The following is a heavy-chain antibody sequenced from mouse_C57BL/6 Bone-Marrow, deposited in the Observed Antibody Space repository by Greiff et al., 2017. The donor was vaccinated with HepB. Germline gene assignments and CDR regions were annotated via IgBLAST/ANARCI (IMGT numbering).Heavy chain of an antibody. CDR3: ARKVAKDWYFDV. J-gene: IGHJ1*03. CDR2: IYPGDGDT. D-gene: IGHD1-1*01. V-gene: IGHV1-80*01. CDR1: GYAFSSYW. Sequence: VQLQQSGAELVKPGASVKISCKASGYAFSSYWMNWVKQRPGKGLEWIGQIYPGDGDTNYNGKFKGKATLTADKSSSTAYMQLRSLTSEDSAVYFCARKVAKDWYFDVWGTGTTVTVSS.